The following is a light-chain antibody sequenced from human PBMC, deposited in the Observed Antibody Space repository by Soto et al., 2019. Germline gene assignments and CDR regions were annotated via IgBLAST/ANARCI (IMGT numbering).Light chain of an antibody. CDR1: QGISSY. CDR3: QRYDSAQGFT. Sequence: IQLTQSPSSLSASVGDRVTITCRASQGISSYLAWYQQKPGKAPKLLIYAASTLQSGVPSRFSGSGSGTDFTLTISSLQPEDFATYYCQRYDSAQGFTFGPGTKVDI. J-gene: IGKJ3*01. V-gene: IGKV1-9*01. CDR2: AAS.